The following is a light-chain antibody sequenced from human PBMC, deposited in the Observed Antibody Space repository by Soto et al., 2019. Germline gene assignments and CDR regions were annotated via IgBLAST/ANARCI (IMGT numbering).Light chain of an antibody. CDR2: DVS. V-gene: IGKV3-11*01. Sequence: EIVLTQSPATLSLSPGDRATLSCRASQSVTSSLAWFQQKPGQAPRLLIYDVSRRATAIPARFSGSGSGTDFTLTISSLEPEDFGVYYCQQRTTWPTFGGGTKVEIK. CDR1: QSVTSS. J-gene: IGKJ4*01. CDR3: QQRTTWPT.